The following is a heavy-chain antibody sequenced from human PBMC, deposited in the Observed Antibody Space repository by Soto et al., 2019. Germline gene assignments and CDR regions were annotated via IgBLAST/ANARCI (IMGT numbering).Heavy chain of an antibody. Sequence: QVRLVQSGAEVREPGASVKVSCKASGYSFTSLDINWVRQTAGQGLEWMGWMEPRTGRTGYAQKFQGRVTMTRDTSINTPDMELTTLTSDDTAFYYCARGVSARVVYWGQGTLVTVSS. CDR3: ARGVSARVVY. CDR2: MEPRTGRT. J-gene: IGHJ4*02. V-gene: IGHV1-8*01. CDR1: GYSFTSLD. D-gene: IGHD6-19*01.